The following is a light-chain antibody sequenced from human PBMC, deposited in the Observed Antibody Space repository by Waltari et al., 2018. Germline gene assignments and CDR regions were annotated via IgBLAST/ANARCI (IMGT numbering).Light chain of an antibody. Sequence: DIQMTQSPSSLSASVGDRVTITCRASQSISSYLNWYQQKPGKAPKLLIYAASSLQSGVPSMFSGSGSGTDFTLTISSLQPEYFATYYCQQSYSTPRTFGQGTKVEIK. V-gene: IGKV1-39*01. CDR3: QQSYSTPRT. CDR2: AAS. CDR1: QSISSY. J-gene: IGKJ1*01.